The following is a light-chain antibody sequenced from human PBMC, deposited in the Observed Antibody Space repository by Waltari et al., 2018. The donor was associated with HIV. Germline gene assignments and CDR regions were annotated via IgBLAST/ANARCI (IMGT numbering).Light chain of an antibody. CDR2: GNS. CDR3: QSYDSNLSGL. J-gene: IGLJ2*01. V-gene: IGLV1-40*01. CDR1: SSNIGAGYD. Sequence: QSELTQPPSVSAAPGQRVTISCTGSSSNIGAGYDVHWYQQVPGRAPKDVIYGNSNRPSGVPDRFSGSKSGSSASLVIAGLQSEDEADYYCQSYDSNLSGLFGGGTKVTVL.